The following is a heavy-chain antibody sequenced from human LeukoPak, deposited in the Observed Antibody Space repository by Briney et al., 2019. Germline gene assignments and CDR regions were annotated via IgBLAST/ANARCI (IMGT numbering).Heavy chain of an antibody. CDR2: IYYSGST. J-gene: IGHJ4*02. V-gene: IGHV4-59*12. CDR3: ARGGGIAAAEDY. Sequence: SETLSLTCTVSGGSISSYYWSWIRQPPGKGLEWIGYIYYSGSTNYNPSLKSRVTISVDTSKNQFSLKLSSVTAADTAVYYCARGGGIAAAEDYWGQGTLVTVSS. CDR1: GGSISSYY. D-gene: IGHD6-13*01.